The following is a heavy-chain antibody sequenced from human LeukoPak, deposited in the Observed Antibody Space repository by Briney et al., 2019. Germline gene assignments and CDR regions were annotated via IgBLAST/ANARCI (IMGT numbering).Heavy chain of an antibody. CDR3: ARDQPGGSYFDY. CDR1: GFTFSSYE. D-gene: IGHD1-26*01. CDR2: ISSSGSTI. V-gene: IGHV3-48*03. Sequence: GGSLRLSCAASGFTFSSYEMNWVRQAPGKGLEWVSYISSSGSTIYYADSVKGRLTISRDNAKNSLYLQMNSLRAEDTAVYYCARDQPGGSYFDYWGQGTLVTVSS. J-gene: IGHJ4*02.